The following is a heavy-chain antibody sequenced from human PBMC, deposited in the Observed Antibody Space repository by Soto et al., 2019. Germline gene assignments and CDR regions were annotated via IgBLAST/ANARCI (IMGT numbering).Heavy chain of an antibody. Sequence: EVQLVESGGGLVQPGGSLRLSCEASGFTFSSNGMNWVRQAPGKGLELVSFISIGSSTINYADSVRGRFTISRDNAKNSLYLQMNSLRDEDTAVYYCARDGGVYDSDIRTHIPHLDSWGQGTLVPVSS. V-gene: IGHV3-48*02. CDR3: ARDGGVYDSDIRTHIPHLDS. J-gene: IGHJ4*02. CDR2: ISIGSSTI. CDR1: GFTFSSNG. D-gene: IGHD3-22*01.